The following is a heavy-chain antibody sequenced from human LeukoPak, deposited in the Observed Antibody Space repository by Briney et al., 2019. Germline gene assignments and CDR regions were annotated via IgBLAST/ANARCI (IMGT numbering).Heavy chain of an antibody. CDR3: ARAPNYYGSVYYYMDV. V-gene: IGHV3-7*01. Sequence: GGSLRLSCAASGFTFSSYWMSWVRQAPGKGLEWVANIKQDGSEKYYVDSVKGRFTISRDNAKNSLYLQMNSLRAEDTAVYYCARAPNYYGSVYYYMDVWGKGTTVTISS. CDR2: IKQDGSEK. J-gene: IGHJ6*03. CDR1: GFTFSSYW. D-gene: IGHD3-10*01.